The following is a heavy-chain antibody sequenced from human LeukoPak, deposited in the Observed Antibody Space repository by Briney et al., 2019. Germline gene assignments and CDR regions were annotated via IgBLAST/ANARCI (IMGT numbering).Heavy chain of an antibody. D-gene: IGHD4-17*01. Sequence: SETLSLTCTVSGDSISSYYWSWIRQPAGRGLEWIGRIYVSGSTNYNPSLKSRVTMSVDTSRNQLSLKLSSVTAADTAVYYCARARATVTTLWGFYYFDYWGQGTLVTVSS. V-gene: IGHV4-4*07. CDR1: GDSISSYY. J-gene: IGHJ4*02. CDR3: ARARATVTTLWGFYYFDY. CDR2: IYVSGST.